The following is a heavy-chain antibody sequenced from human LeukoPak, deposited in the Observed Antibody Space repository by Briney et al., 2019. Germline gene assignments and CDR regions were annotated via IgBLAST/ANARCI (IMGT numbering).Heavy chain of an antibody. D-gene: IGHD6-13*01. CDR2: IIPIFGTA. J-gene: IGHJ6*03. CDR3: ARVRGSSSWSTYYYYMDV. CDR1: GGTFSSYA. Sequence: GAPVKVSCKASGGTFSSYAISWVRQAPGQGLEWMGGIIPIFGTANYAQKFQGRVTITTDESTSTAYMELSSPRSEDTAVYYCARVRGSSSWSTYYYYMDVWGKGTTVTVSS. V-gene: IGHV1-69*05.